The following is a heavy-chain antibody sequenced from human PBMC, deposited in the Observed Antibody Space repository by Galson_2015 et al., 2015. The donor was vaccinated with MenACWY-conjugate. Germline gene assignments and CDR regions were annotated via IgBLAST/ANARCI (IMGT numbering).Heavy chain of an antibody. V-gene: IGHV5-10-1*01. CDR2: IDLTDSFT. D-gene: IGHD3-16*01. CDR1: GYTSTSNW. J-gene: IGHJ4*02. CDR3: AGHSPASTSPELGY. Sequence: QSGAEVKKPGESLRISCQNSGYTSTSNWISWVRQTPGKGLEWMGRIDLTDSFTNYSPSFRGHVTISADKSISTAYLQWSSLEASDSAMYYCAGHSPASTSPELGYWGRGTLVTVSS.